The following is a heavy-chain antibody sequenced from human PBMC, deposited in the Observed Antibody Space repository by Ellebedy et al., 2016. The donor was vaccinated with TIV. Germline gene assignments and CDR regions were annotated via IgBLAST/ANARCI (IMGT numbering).Heavy chain of an antibody. CDR3: AREDRKSGYCSSTSCSSMGNYYYYYGMDV. V-gene: IGHV1-18*01. CDR2: ISAYNGNT. Sequence: AASVKVSCKGSGYTFTSYGISWVRQAPGQGLEWMGWISAYNGNTNYAQKLQGRVTMTTDTSTSTAYMELRSLRSDDTAVYYCAREDRKSGYCSSTSCSSMGNYYYYYGMDVWGQGTTVTVSS. J-gene: IGHJ6*02. CDR1: GYTFTSYG. D-gene: IGHD2-2*01.